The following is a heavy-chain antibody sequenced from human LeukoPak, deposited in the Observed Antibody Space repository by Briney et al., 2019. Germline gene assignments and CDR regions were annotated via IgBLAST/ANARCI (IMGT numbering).Heavy chain of an antibody. CDR3: ARGRTYYYDSSGYYYNFDY. CDR2: INHSGST. V-gene: IGHV4-34*01. J-gene: IGHJ4*02. D-gene: IGHD3-22*01. CDR1: GGSFSGYY. Sequence: SETLPLTCAVYGGSFSGYYWSWIRQPPGKGLEWIGEINHSGSTNYNPSLKSRVTISVDTSKNQFSLKLSSVTAADTAVYYCARGRTYYYDSSGYYYNFDYWGQGTLVTVSS.